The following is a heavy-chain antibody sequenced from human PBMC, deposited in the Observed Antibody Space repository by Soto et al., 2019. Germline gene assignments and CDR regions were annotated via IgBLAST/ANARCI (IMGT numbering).Heavy chain of an antibody. J-gene: IGHJ5*02. CDR2: ISHTGST. CDR3: ARAVAPYFGTWFDP. D-gene: IGHD3-10*01. CDR1: GGSITSGNSYS. V-gene: IGHV4-30-2*01. Sequence: SETLSLTCAVSGGSITSGNSYSWSWIRQPPGKGLEWIGSISHTGSTSYNPSLKSRLTMSVDKSKNQFSLRLSSVTAADMAVYYCARAVAPYFGTWFDPWGQGILVP.